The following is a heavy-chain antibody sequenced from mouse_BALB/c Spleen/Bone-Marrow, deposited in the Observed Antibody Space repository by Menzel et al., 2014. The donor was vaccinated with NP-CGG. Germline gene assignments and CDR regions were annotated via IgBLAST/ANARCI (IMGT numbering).Heavy chain of an antibody. V-gene: IGHV5-6-4*01. CDR2: ITSGGSYT. J-gene: IGHJ2*01. CDR1: GFTFSSYT. CDR3: TRDNGPFDY. Sequence: EVKLMESGGGLVKPGGSLKLSCAASGFTFSSYTMSWVQTPEKRLEWVATITSGGSYTYYPDSVKGRFTISRDNAKNTLYLQMSSLKSEDTAMYYCTRDNGPFDYWGQGTTLTVSS. D-gene: IGHD1-2*01.